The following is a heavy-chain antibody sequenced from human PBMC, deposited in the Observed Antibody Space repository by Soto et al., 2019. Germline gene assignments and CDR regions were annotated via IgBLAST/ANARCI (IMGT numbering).Heavy chain of an antibody. CDR1: EFTFSGSY. V-gene: IGHV3-73*01. Sequence: EVHLVDSGGDVVQPGGSLKLSCAASEFTFSGSYLHWVRQASGRGLEWVGHIRGRADSYATSYAASVNGRFTISRDDSKNTAYLQMNSLKTEDTAVYYCAIRDYWGQGTLVTVSS. CDR3: AIRDY. CDR2: IRGRADSYAT. J-gene: IGHJ4*02.